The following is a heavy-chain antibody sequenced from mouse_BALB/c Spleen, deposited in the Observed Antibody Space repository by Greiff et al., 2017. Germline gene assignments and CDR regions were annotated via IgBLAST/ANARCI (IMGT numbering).Heavy chain of an antibody. CDR2: IWSGGST. Sequence: VMLVESGPGLVQPSQSLSITCTVSGFSLTSYGVHWVRQSPGKGLEWLGVIWSGGSTDYNAAFISRLSISKDNSKSQVFFKMNSLQANDTAIYYCASTMITVYAMDYWGQGTSVTVAS. V-gene: IGHV2-2*02. CDR3: ASTMITVYAMDY. D-gene: IGHD2-4*01. J-gene: IGHJ4*01. CDR1: GFSLTSYG.